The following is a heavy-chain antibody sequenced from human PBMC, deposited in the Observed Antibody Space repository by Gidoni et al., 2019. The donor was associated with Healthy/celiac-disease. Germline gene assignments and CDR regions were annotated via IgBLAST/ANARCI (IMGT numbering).Heavy chain of an antibody. CDR2: ISYDGSNK. CDR1: GFTFSSYA. CDR3: AQSPPITMIVVASDAFDI. D-gene: IGHD3-22*01. Sequence: QVQLVESGGGVVQPGRSLRLSWAASGFTFSSYAMYWVRQAPGKGLEWVAVISYDGSNKYYADSVKGRFTISRDNSKNTLYLQMNSLRAEDTAVYYCAQSPPITMIVVASDAFDIWGQGTMVTVSS. J-gene: IGHJ3*02. V-gene: IGHV3-30-3*01.